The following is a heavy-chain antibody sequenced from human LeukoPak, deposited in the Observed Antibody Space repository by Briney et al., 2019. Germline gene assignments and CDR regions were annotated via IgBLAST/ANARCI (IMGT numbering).Heavy chain of an antibody. J-gene: IGHJ4*02. CDR3: ARHASSWLPGELDY. CDR1: GYTFTGYG. V-gene: IGHV1-18*01. Sequence: GASVKVSCKASGYTFTGYGISWVRQAPGQGLEWMGWISAYNGNTNYAQKLQGRVTMTTDTSTSTAYMELRSLRSDDTAVYYCARHASSWLPGELDYWGQGTLVTVSS. D-gene: IGHD3-9*01. CDR2: ISAYNGNT.